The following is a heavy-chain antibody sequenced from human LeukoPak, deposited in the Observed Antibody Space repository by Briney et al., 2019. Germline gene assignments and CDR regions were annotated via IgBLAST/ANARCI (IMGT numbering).Heavy chain of an antibody. CDR1: GGTFSSYT. Sequence: GASVKVSCKASGGTFSSYTISWVRQSPGQGLEWRGGIIPIPGIANYAQKFKGRVTITADKSTSTAYLELSSLRAEDTAVYYCASQRRGAPTQRRYYYGMAVWGQGTTVTVSS. CDR2: IIPIPGIA. J-gene: IGHJ6*02. V-gene: IGHV1-69*10. D-gene: IGHD1-26*01. CDR3: ASQRRGAPTQRRYYYGMAV.